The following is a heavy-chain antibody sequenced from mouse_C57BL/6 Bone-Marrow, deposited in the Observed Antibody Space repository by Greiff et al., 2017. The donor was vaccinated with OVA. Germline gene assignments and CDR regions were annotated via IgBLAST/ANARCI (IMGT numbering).Heavy chain of an antibody. CDR2: IRNKANNHAT. Sequence: EVKVEESGGGLVQPGGSMKLSCAASGFTFSDAWMDWVRQSPEKGLEWVAEIRNKANNHATYYAESVKGRFTISRDDSKSSVYLQMNSLRAEDTGIYYCTRRRDWAHFDYWGQGTTLTVSS. D-gene: IGHD4-1*01. J-gene: IGHJ2*01. V-gene: IGHV6-6*01. CDR3: TRRRDWAHFDY. CDR1: GFTFSDAW.